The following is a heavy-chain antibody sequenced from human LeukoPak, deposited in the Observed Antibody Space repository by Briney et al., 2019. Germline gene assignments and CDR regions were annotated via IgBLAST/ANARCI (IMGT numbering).Heavy chain of an antibody. D-gene: IGHD3-3*01. CDR3: ARALDYDFWSGPPPGY. V-gene: IGHV3-21*01. CDR2: ISSSSSYI. J-gene: IGHJ4*02. Sequence: GGSLRLSCAASGFTFSSYSMNWVRQAPGKGLEWVSSISSSSSYIYYADPVKGRFTISRDNAKNSLYLQMNSLRAEDTAVYYCARALDYDFWSGPPPGYWGQGTLVTVSS. CDR1: GFTFSSYS.